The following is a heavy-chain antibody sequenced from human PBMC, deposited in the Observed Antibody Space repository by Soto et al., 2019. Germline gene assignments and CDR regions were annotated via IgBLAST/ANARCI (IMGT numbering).Heavy chain of an antibody. CDR1: GYTFTSYD. D-gene: IGHD3-3*01. Sequence: ASVKVSCKASGYTFTSYDINWVRQATGQGLEWMGWMNPNSGNTGYAQKFQGRVTMTEDTSTDTAYMELSSLRSEDTAVYYCATGLNYDFWSGYSRYAFDIWGQGTMVTVSS. CDR2: MNPNSGNT. CDR3: ATGLNYDFWSGYSRYAFDI. V-gene: IGHV1-8*01. J-gene: IGHJ3*02.